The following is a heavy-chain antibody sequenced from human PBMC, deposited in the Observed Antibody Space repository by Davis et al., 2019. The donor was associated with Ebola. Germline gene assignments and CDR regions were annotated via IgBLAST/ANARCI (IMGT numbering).Heavy chain of an antibody. CDR3: AKGKSRDV. CDR2: ITSDGTET. Sequence: GESLKISCAASGFTFRTDAVHWVRPAPGQGLQCVARITSDGTETSYVDSVKGRFTISRDNSRNTLYLQMNSLRAEDTAVYYCAKGKSRDVWGKGTTVTVSS. CDR1: GFTFRTDA. J-gene: IGHJ6*04. V-gene: IGHV3-30*18.